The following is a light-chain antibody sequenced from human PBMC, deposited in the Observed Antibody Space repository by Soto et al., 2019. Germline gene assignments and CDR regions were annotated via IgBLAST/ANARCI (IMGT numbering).Light chain of an antibody. CDR1: SDDVGLYNY. V-gene: IGLV2-14*01. CDR3: ASYTSSSPLYV. Sequence: QSALTQPASVSGSPGQSITISCTGTSDDVGLYNYVSWYQQHPGKAPKLIIYEVNNRPSGVSNRFSASKSGKTASLTISGLQAEDEASYFCASYTSSSPLYVFGTGTKV. J-gene: IGLJ1*01. CDR2: EVN.